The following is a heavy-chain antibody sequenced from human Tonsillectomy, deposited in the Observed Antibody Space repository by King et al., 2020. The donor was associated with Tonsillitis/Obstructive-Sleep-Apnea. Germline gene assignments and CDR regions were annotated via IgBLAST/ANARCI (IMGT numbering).Heavy chain of an antibody. J-gene: IGHJ3*02. V-gene: IGHV5-51*01. D-gene: IGHD2-15*01. CDR2: IDPGDSDT. CDR3: ARHLEEEVVPANDAFDI. Sequence: VQLVESGAEVKKPGESLKISCKGSGFTFTSYWFGWVRQMPGKGLEWMGIIDPGDSDTRYSPSFQGQVTISADKSISTAYLQWSSLQASDTAMYYCARHLEEEVVPANDAFDIWGQGTMVTVSS. CDR1: GFTFTSYW.